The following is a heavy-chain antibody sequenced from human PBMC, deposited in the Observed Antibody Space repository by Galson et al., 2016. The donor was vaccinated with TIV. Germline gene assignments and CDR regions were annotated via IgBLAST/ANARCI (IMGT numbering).Heavy chain of an antibody. CDR1: GFIFDRYA. CDR2: VSYDGSNK. J-gene: IGHJ4*02. D-gene: IGHD1-1*01. Sequence: SLRLSCAASGFIFDRYAMHWVRQAPGKGLEWVAVVSYDGSNKYYAESVKGRFTISRDNSKNTLYLQMKSLRVEDTAIYYCARDLLEILGEGYLDSWGQGTLVTVSS. V-gene: IGHV3-30-3*01. CDR3: ARDLLEILGEGYLDS.